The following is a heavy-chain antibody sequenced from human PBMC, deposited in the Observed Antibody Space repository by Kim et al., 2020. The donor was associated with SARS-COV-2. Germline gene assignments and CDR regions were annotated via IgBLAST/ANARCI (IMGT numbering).Heavy chain of an antibody. CDR1: RFTFSAYA. J-gene: IGHJ4*02. D-gene: IGHD5-18*01. CDR2: ITGGDTT. Sequence: GGSLRLSCAASRFTFSAYAMSWVRQAPGKGLEWVSIITGGDTTYYADSLKGRFTISRDNSKNTLYLQMNSLRAEDTAVYYCAKGAASGTAMVSYYFDYWGQGALVTVSS. V-gene: IGHV3-23*01. CDR3: AKGAASGTAMVSYYFDY.